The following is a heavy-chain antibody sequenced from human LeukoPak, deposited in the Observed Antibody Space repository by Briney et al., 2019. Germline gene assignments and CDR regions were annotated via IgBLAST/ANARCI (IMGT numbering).Heavy chain of an antibody. CDR2: IYYSGST. J-gene: IGHJ3*02. CDR3: ARFNTIFGVAVDAFDI. CDR1: GGSISSSSYY. D-gene: IGHD3-3*01. Sequence: SETLSLTCTVSGGSISSSSYYWGWIRQPPGKGLEWIRSIYYSGSTYYNPSLKSRVTISVDTSKNQFSLKLSSVTAADTAVYYCARFNTIFGVAVDAFDIWGQGTMVTVSS. V-gene: IGHV4-39*01.